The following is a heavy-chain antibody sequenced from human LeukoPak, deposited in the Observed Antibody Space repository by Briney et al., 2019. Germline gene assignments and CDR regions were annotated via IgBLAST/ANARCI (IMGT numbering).Heavy chain of an antibody. CDR2: ISSSSSTI. D-gene: IGHD3-10*01. CDR3: ARESITPDAFDI. CDR1: GFTFSSYS. J-gene: IGHJ3*02. Sequence: GGSLRLSCAASGFTFSSYSMNWVRQAPGRGLEWVSYISSSSSTIYYADSVKGRFTISRDNAKNSLYLQMNSLRAEDTAVYYCARESITPDAFDIWGQGTMVTVSS. V-gene: IGHV3-48*01.